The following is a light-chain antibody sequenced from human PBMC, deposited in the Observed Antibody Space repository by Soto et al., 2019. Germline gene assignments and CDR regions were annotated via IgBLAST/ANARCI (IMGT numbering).Light chain of an antibody. CDR3: QTWGTGIRV. CDR1: SGHSGYA. Sequence: QLVLTQSPSASASLGASVKLTCTLGSGHSGYAITWHQQQPTKGPRFLMKLNSDGTHSRGDGIPDRFSGSSSGAERYLTISRLQSEDEAVYYCQTWGTGIRVFGGGTKVTVL. CDR2: LNSDGTH. V-gene: IGLV4-69*01. J-gene: IGLJ2*01.